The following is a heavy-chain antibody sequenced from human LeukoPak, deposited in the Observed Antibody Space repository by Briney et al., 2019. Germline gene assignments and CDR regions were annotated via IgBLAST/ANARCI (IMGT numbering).Heavy chain of an antibody. CDR2: INHSGST. Sequence: SETLSLTCTLSGGSISTYYWSWIRQPPGKGLEWIGEINHSGSTNYNPSLKSRVTISVDTSKNQFSLKLSSVTAADTAVYYCARDLPDEGVVVPAARGDGNWFDPWGQGTLVTVSS. D-gene: IGHD2-2*01. CDR1: GGSISTYY. J-gene: IGHJ5*02. V-gene: IGHV4-34*01. CDR3: ARDLPDEGVVVPAARGDGNWFDP.